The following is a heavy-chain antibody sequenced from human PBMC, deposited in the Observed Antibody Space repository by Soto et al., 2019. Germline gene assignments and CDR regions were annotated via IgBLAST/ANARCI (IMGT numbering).Heavy chain of an antibody. CDR1: GGTFSSYT. CDR3: ARDGLGVGYCSGGSCYSDFDY. V-gene: IGHV1-69*04. CDR2: IIPILGIA. J-gene: IGHJ4*02. D-gene: IGHD2-15*01. Sequence: ASVKVSCKASGGTFSSYTISWVRQAPGQGLEWMGRIIPILGIANYAQKFQGRVTITADKSTSTAYMELSSLRSEDTAVYYCARDGLGVGYCSGGSCYSDFDYWGQGTLVTVSS.